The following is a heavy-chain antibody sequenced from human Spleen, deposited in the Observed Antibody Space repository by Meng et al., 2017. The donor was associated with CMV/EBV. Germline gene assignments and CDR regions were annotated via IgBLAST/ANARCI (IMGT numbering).Heavy chain of an antibody. D-gene: IGHD3-10*01. J-gene: IGHJ6*02. CDR3: VRGGPRGYHGMAV. CDR1: GGSVNSGSYY. Sequence: GSLRLSCTVSGGSVNSGSYYWNWIRQPPGKGLEWMGSVYFSGVTNYSPSLKSRVTVSMDTSKNHFSLKMSYLTAADTAVYYCVRGGPRGYHGMAVWGQGTTVTVSS. V-gene: IGHV4-61*03. CDR2: VYFSGVT.